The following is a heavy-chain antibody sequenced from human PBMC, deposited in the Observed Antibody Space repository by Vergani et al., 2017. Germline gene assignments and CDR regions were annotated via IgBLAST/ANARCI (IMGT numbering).Heavy chain of an antibody. CDR3: ARGIVGGLEFDN. CDR1: GFTFTSYS. Sequence: EVRQAESGGGLVQPGGSLRLSCAVSGFTFTSYSMNWVRQAPGKGLEWVSYISGVGDTINYADSVKGRFTISRDNSLHLQMNSLRVEDTAVYYCARGIVGGLEFDNWGQGTLVTVSS. D-gene: IGHD1-26*01. CDR2: ISGVGDTI. V-gene: IGHV3-48*01. J-gene: IGHJ4*02.